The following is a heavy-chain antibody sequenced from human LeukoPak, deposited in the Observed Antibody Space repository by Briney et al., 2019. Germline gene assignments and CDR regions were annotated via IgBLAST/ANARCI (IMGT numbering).Heavy chain of an antibody. J-gene: IGHJ4*02. V-gene: IGHV3-49*04. CDR2: IRSKAYGGTT. CDR1: GFSFGDYA. D-gene: IGHD5-18*01. CDR3: TRTASCGYTYGITYYFDY. Sequence: PGGSLRLSCTASGFSFGDYAMSWVRQAPGKGLEWVGFIRSKAYGGTTDYAASVKGRFTISRDDSKSIAYLQMNSLKTEDTAVYYCTRTASCGYTYGITYYFDYWGQGTLVTVSS.